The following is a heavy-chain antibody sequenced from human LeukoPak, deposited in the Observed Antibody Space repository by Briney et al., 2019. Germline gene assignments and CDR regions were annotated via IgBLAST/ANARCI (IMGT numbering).Heavy chain of an antibody. CDR2: IYYSGNT. V-gene: IGHV4-59*11. J-gene: IGHJ6*02. CDR1: GGSISSHY. D-gene: IGHD1-26*01. Sequence: PSETLSLTCTVSGGSISSHYWSWIRQPPGKGLEWIANIYYSGNTNYNPSLKSRVTISVDTSKNQFSLKLSSVTAADTAVYYCARVRGAGHYYYYYGMDVWGQGTTVTVSS. CDR3: ARVRGAGHYYYYYGMDV.